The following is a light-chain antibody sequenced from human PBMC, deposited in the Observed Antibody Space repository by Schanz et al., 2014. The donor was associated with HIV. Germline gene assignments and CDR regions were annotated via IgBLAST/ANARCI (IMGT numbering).Light chain of an antibody. J-gene: IGKJ3*01. CDR1: QSVSSY. CDR3: QQYDNWPPFT. Sequence: EIVLTQSPATLSLSPGERATLSCRASQSVSSYLAWYQQKPGQAPRLLIYDASNRATGIPARFSGSGSGTEFTLTISSLQSEDFAIYYCQQYDNWPPFTFGPGTRVD. V-gene: IGKV3-11*01. CDR2: DAS.